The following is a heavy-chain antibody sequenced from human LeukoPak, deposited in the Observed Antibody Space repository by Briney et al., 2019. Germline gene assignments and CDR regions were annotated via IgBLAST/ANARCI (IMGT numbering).Heavy chain of an antibody. D-gene: IGHD3-9*01. CDR3: AREESLTGYWEVFDY. CDR1: GYTFTSYG. J-gene: IGHJ4*02. Sequence: EASVKVSCKASGYTFTSYGISWVRQAPGQGLEWMGWISAYNGNTNYAQKLQGRVTMTTDTSTSTAYMELRSLRSDDTAVYYCAREESLTGYWEVFDYWGQGTLVTVSS. V-gene: IGHV1-18*01. CDR2: ISAYNGNT.